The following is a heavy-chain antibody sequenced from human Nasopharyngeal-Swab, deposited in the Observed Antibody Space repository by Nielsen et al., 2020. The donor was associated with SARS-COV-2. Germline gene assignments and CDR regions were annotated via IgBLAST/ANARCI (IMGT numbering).Heavy chain of an antibody. CDR3: AKGIRYGDYVFDY. CDR2: ISGSGGST. Sequence: WIRQPPGKGLEWVSAISGSGGSTYYADSVKGRFTISRDNSKNTLYLQMNSLRAEDTAVYYCAKGIRYGDYVFDYWGQRTLVTVSS. D-gene: IGHD4-17*01. V-gene: IGHV3-23*01. J-gene: IGHJ4*02.